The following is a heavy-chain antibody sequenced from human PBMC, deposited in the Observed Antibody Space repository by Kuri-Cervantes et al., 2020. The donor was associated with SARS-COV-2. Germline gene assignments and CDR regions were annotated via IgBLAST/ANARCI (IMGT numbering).Heavy chain of an antibody. J-gene: IGHJ3*02. D-gene: IGHD3-16*02. CDR1: GFTFSSYA. V-gene: IGHV3-23*01. CDR2: ISGSGGST. CDR3: AKDHELSDDAFDI. Sequence: GESLKISCAASGFTFSSYAMSWVRQAPGKGLEWVSAISGSGGSTYYADSVKGRFTISRDNSKNTLYLQMNSLRAEDTAVYYCAKDHELSDDAFDIWGQGTMVTVSS.